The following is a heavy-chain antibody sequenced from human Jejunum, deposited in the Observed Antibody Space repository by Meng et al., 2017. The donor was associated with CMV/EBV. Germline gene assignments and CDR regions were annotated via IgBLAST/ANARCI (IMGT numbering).Heavy chain of an antibody. CDR2: IFHSESA. Sequence: SAYSLFSVSRWARIHQTPGEGLEWIGLIFHSESAYYRPSPKSRVTMSVATTTNPLSWKLCALIGAFTACEYCSAGCGGDYGGYDYWGQGTLVTVSS. CDR3: SAGCGGDYGGYDY. V-gene: IGHV4-38-2*01. J-gene: IGHJ4*02. CDR1: AYSLFSVSR. D-gene: IGHD2-21*01.